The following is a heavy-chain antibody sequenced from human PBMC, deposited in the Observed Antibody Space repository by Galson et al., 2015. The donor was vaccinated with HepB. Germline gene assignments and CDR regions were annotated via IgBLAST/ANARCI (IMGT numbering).Heavy chain of an antibody. V-gene: IGHV3-30*18. CDR2: ISYDGSNQ. CDR3: AKDQGGSSGWKTYFDY. D-gene: IGHD6-19*01. J-gene: IGHJ4*02. Sequence: SLRLSCAASGFIFSSYGMHWVRQAPGKGLEWVAVISYDGSNQYYADSVKGRFTISRDNSKNTLYLQMNSLTTEGTAVYYCAKDQGGSSGWKTYFDYWGQGTLVTVSS. CDR1: GFIFSSYG.